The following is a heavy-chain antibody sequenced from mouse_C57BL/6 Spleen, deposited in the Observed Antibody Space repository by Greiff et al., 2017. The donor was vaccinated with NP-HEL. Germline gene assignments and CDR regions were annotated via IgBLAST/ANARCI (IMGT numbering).Heavy chain of an antibody. CDR3: ARTGYYDYDGAWFAY. J-gene: IGHJ3*01. CDR1: GYTFTSYW. CDR2: IHPNSGST. V-gene: IGHV1-64*01. D-gene: IGHD2-4*01. Sequence: QVQLKQPGAELVKPGASVKLSCKASGYTFTSYWMHWVKQRPGQGLEWIGMIHPNSGSTNYNEKFKSKATLTVDKSSSTAYMQLSSLTSEDSAVYYCARTGYYDYDGAWFAYWGQGTLVTVSA.